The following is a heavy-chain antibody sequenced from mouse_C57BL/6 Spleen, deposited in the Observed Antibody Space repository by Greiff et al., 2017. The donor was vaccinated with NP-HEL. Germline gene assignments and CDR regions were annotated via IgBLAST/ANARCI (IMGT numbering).Heavy chain of an antibody. Sequence: EVQLVESGPGLVKPSQSLSLTCSVTGYSITSGYYWNWIRQFPGNKLEWMGYISYDGSNNYNPSLKNRISITRDTPKNQFFLKLNSVTTEDTATYYCARTSLAMDYWGQGTSVTVSS. CDR1: GYSITSGYY. CDR3: ARTSLAMDY. V-gene: IGHV3-6*01. CDR2: ISYDGSN. J-gene: IGHJ4*01. D-gene: IGHD6-2*01.